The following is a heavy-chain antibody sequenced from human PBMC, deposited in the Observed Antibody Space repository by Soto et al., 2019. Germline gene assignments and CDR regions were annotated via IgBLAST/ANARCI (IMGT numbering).Heavy chain of an antibody. D-gene: IGHD5-18*01. CDR2: MNVDTGGT. CDR3: ARDGNFVLRGYSFGFDF. CDR1: GYTFSSYG. Sequence: GASVKGSGKASGYTFSSYGSSWGRQAPGQGLEWMGRMNVDTGGTTYAQKFQGRVTMTRDTSISTAYMEVTNVKSDDTAIYYCARDGNFVLRGYSFGFDFWGQGTRVTVSS. J-gene: IGHJ4*02. V-gene: IGHV1-2*06.